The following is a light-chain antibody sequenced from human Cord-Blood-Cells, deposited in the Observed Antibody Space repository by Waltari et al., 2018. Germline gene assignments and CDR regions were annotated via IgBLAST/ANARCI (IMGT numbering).Light chain of an antibody. CDR3: CSYAGSSSLYV. J-gene: IGLJ1*01. CDR2: EGS. V-gene: IGLV2-23*01. Sequence: QSALTQPASVSGSPGQSITISCTGTSSDVGCYNLVSWYQQHPGKAPKLMIYEGSKRPSGVSNRVSCSKSGNTASLTISGLQAEDEADYYCCSYAGSSSLYVFGTGTKVTVL. CDR1: SSDVGCYNL.